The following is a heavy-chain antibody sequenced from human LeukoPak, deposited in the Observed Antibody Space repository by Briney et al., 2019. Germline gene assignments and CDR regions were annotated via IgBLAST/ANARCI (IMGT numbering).Heavy chain of an antibody. CDR2: VSENGGTT. D-gene: IGHD2-15*01. CDR3: ARDSRYCSGGSCSPHWFDP. V-gene: IGHV3-23*01. Sequence: GGSLRLSCAASGFTFSTFPMSWVRQAPGKGLEWVSTVSENGGTTYYAESVKGRFTISRDNAKNSLYLQMNSLRAEDTAVYYCARDSRYCSGGSCSPHWFDPWGQGTLVTVSS. CDR1: GFTFSTFP. J-gene: IGHJ5*02.